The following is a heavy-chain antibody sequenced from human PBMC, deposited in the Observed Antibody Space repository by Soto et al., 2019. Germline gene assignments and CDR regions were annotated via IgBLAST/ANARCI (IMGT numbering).Heavy chain of an antibody. V-gene: IGHV4-38-2*01. CDR1: GYSISSGYY. D-gene: IGHD1-20*01. CDR2: IYHSGST. CDR3: ARSNWNDNTGAFDY. Sequence: PSETLSLTCAVSGYSISSGYYWGWIRQPPGKGLEWIGSIYHSGSTYYNPSLKSRVTISVDTSKNHFSLKLSSVTAAGTAVYYCARSNWNDNTGAFDYWGQGTLVTVSS. J-gene: IGHJ4*02.